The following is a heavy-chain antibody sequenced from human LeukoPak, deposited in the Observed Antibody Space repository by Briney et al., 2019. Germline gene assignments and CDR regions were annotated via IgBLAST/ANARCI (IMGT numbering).Heavy chain of an antibody. J-gene: IGHJ5*02. CDR3: ASDLERDGYNMPETP. Sequence: SVKVSCKASGGTFSSYAISWVRQAPGQGLEWMGGIIPIFGTANYAQKFQGRVTITADESTSTAYMELSSLRSEDTAVYYSASDLERDGYNMPETPWGQGTLVTVSS. CDR2: IIPIFGTA. CDR1: GGTFSSYA. V-gene: IGHV1-69*13. D-gene: IGHD5-24*01.